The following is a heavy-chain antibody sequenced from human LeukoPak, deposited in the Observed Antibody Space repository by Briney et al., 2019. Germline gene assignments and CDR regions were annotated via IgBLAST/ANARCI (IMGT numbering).Heavy chain of an antibody. CDR2: INHSGST. D-gene: IGHD3-22*01. CDR1: GGSFSGYY. Sequence: PSETLSLTCAVYGGSFSGYYWSWIRQPPGKGLEWIGEINHSGSTNYNPSLKGRVTISVDTSKNQFSLKLSSVTAADTAVYYCARFGTYYYDSSGYADAFDIWGQGTMVTVSS. V-gene: IGHV4-34*01. CDR3: ARFGTYYYDSSGYADAFDI. J-gene: IGHJ3*02.